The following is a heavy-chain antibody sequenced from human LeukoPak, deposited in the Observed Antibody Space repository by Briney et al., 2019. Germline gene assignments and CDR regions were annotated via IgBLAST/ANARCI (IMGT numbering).Heavy chain of an antibody. Sequence: GASVKVSCKASGGTFSSYAISWVRQAPGQGLEWMGGIIPIFGTANYAQKFQGRVTITADESTSTAYMELSSLRSEDTAVYYCSLCNTMVRRVIIYYYGMDVWGQGTTVTVSS. CDR1: GGTFSSYA. D-gene: IGHD3-10*01. CDR3: SLCNTMVRRVIIYYYGMDV. CDR2: IIPIFGTA. J-gene: IGHJ6*02. V-gene: IGHV1-69*13.